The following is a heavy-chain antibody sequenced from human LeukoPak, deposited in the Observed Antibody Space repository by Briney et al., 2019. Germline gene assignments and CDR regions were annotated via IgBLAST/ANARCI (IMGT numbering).Heavy chain of an antibody. CDR3: VRLRYTYGKNFDC. CDR1: GFTFSDYY. J-gene: IGHJ4*02. Sequence: PGGSLRLSCAASGFTFSDYYMSWIRQAPGKGLEWLSYISSSGSTIYYADSVKGRFTISRDNAKNSLYLQMDSLRAEDTAVYYCVRLRYTYGKNFDCWGQGTLVTVSS. V-gene: IGHV3-11*04. CDR2: ISSSGSTI. D-gene: IGHD5-18*01.